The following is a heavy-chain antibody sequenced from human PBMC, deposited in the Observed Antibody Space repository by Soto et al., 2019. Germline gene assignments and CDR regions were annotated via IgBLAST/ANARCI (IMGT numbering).Heavy chain of an antibody. V-gene: IGHV4-61*01. CDR3: ATLATNYYYAMDV. CDR1: GGSVSSGSYY. D-gene: IGHD5-12*01. J-gene: IGHJ6*02. Sequence: SETLSLTCSVSGGSVSSGSYYWSWIRQPPGKGLEWIGYMYYSGSTNYNPSLKSRVTISVDTSKNQFSLKLSSVTAADTAVYYCATLATNYYYAMDVWGQGTTVTVSS. CDR2: MYYSGST.